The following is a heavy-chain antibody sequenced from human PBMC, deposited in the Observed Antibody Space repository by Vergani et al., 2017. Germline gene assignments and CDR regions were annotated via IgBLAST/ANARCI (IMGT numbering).Heavy chain of an antibody. J-gene: IGHJ4*02. CDR3: ARVGPQYYESSGYYFGAGD. D-gene: IGHD3-22*01. CDR2: IYYSGST. CDR1: GGSISSGDYY. Sequence: QVQLQESGPGLVKPSQTLSLPCTVSGGSISSGDYYWSWIRQPPGKGLEWIGYIYYSGSTYYNPSLKSRVTISVDTSKNQFSLKLSSVTAADTAVYYCARVGPQYYESSGYYFGAGDWGQGTLVTVSS. V-gene: IGHV4-30-4*01.